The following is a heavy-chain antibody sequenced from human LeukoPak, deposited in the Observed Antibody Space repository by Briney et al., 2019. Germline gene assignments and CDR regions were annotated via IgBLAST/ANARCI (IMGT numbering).Heavy chain of an antibody. V-gene: IGHV1-46*01. D-gene: IGHD3-22*01. J-gene: IGHJ4*02. CDR2: INPSGGTT. CDR3: YYRVSSGYLT. Sequence: GASVKVSCKASGYTFTSYHMHWVRQAPGQGLEWMGIINPSGGTTNYAQKFRGRVTMTRDMSTSTVYMELSSLRSDDTAVYYCYYRVSSGYLTWGQGTLVAVSS. CDR1: GYTFTSYH.